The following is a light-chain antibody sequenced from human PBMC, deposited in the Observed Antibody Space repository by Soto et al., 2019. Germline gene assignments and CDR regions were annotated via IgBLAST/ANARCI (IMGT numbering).Light chain of an antibody. CDR1: QSVSTN. V-gene: IGKV3-15*01. J-gene: IGKJ1*01. CDR2: GAS. CDR3: QHYNNWPPWT. Sequence: IVMTQSPATMSVSPGERATLSCRASQSVSTNLAWYQQKPGQAPRLLIYGASTRATGIPARFSGGGSGTELTLTIRSLQSDDFAVYYCQHYNNWPPWTFGQGTKVEAK.